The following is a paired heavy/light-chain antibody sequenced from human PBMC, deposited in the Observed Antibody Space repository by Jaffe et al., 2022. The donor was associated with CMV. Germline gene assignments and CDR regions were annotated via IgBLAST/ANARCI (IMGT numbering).Light chain of an antibody. J-gene: IGKJ2*01. CDR2: WAS. Sequence: DIVMTQSPDSLAVSLGERASINCKSSQTLLYSTNNKNYLAWYQQKPGQPPKLLIYWASTRESGVPDRFSGSGSGTDFTLTISSLQAEDVAVYYCQQHFFTPHTFGQGTKLDIK. CDR1: QTLLYSTNNKNY. V-gene: IGKV4-1*01. CDR3: QQHFFTPHT.
Heavy chain of an antibody. J-gene: IGHJ6*03. D-gene: IGHD1-26*01. Sequence: EVQLVQSGAEVKKPGESLSISCKGSGYTFTTYWVGWVRQMPGKGLEWMGIIYPGDSDTRYSPSFQGQVTISADKSISTAYLQWSSLKASDTAMYYCARVSGGSKFLYYYMDVWGKGTTVTVSS. CDR3: ARVSGGSKFLYYYMDV. CDR1: GYTFTTYW. CDR2: IYPGDSDT. V-gene: IGHV5-51*01.